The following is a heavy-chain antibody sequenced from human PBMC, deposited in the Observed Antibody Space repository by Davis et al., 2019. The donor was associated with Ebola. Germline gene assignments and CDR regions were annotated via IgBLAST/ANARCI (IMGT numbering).Heavy chain of an antibody. Sequence: ASVKVSCKASGYTFTSYAMNWVRQAPGQGLEWMGWINTNTGNPTYAQGFTGRFVFSLDTSVSTAYLQISSLKAEDTAVYYCARRWGWGSGSYYNPHDYWGQGTLVTVSS. J-gene: IGHJ4*02. CDR1: GYTFTSYA. CDR3: ARRWGWGSGSYYNPHDY. V-gene: IGHV7-4-1*02. D-gene: IGHD3-10*01. CDR2: INTNTGNP.